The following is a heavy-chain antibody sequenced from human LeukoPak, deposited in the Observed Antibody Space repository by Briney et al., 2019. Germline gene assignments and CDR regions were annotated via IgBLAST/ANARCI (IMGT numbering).Heavy chain of an antibody. CDR1: GGTFSTYA. Sequence: ASVEVSCKASGGTFSTYAFSWVRQAPGQGLEWMGGIIPIFRAPNYAQNFQGRVTLTADESTSTAYMELSSLRSDDTAVYYCARGPGYLGLQYYFDYWGPGTLVTVSS. D-gene: IGHD5-18*01. CDR3: ARGPGYLGLQYYFDY. CDR2: IIPIFRAP. J-gene: IGHJ4*02. V-gene: IGHV1-69*13.